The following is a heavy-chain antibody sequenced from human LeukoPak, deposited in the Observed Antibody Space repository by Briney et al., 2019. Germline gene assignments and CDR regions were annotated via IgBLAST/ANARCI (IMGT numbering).Heavy chain of an antibody. CDR3: ARYYGSGSYYNPPRGFDY. D-gene: IGHD3-10*01. V-gene: IGHV1-2*02. CDR2: INPNSGGT. CDR1: GYTFTGYY. J-gene: IGHJ4*02. Sequence: ASVKVSCKASGYTFTGYYMHWVRQAPGQGLEWMGWINPNSGGTNYAQKFQGRVTMTRDTSISTAYMEPSRLRSDDTAVYYCARYYGSGSYYNPPRGFDYWGQGTLVTVSS.